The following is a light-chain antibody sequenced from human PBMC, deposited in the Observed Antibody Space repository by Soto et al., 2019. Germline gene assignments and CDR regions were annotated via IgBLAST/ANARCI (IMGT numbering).Light chain of an antibody. V-gene: IGKV3-20*01. CDR2: GAS. J-gene: IGKJ1*01. CDR1: QTISSRY. Sequence: EIVLAQSPGTLSLSPGERATLSCRASQTISSRYLTWYQQKSGQVPRLLIYGASSRATGIPDRFSGSGSGTDFSLTISRLEHEDVAVYYCHHSGNSHGTFGQGTKVEIK. CDR3: HHSGNSHGT.